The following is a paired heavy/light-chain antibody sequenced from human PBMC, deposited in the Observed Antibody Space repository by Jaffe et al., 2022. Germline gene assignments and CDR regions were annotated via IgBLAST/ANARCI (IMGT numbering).Light chain of an antibody. J-gene: IGLJ1*01. CDR1: SSDVGNYNL. Sequence: QSALTQPASVSGSPGQSITISCTGTSSDVGNYNLLSWYQQYPGKAPKLMIYEVSKRPSGVSNRFSGSKSGNTASLTISGLQAEDEADYYCCSHASGSTSYVFGTGTKVTVL. CDR3: CSHASGSTSYV. V-gene: IGLV2-23*02. CDR2: EVS.
Heavy chain of an antibody. V-gene: IGHV3-23*01. J-gene: IGHJ4*02. CDR2: SSGSGGST. CDR3: AKDPNYDLWSGYSRGNYFDY. CDR1: GFTFSSYA. D-gene: IGHD3-3*01. Sequence: EVQLLESGGGLVQPGGSLRLSCVASGFTFSSYAMSWVRQAPGKGLEWVSGSSGSGGSTYYADSVKGRFTISRDTSKNTLYLQMNSLRVEDTAVYYCAKDPNYDLWSGYSRGNYFDYWGQGTLVTVSS.